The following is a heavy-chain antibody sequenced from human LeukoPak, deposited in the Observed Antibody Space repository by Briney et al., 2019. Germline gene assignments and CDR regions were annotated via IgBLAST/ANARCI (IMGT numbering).Heavy chain of an antibody. CDR1: GFTFDDYA. CDR2: ISWNSGSI. V-gene: IGHV3-9*01. D-gene: IGHD3-3*01. J-gene: IGHJ4*02. Sequence: GGSLRLSCAASGFTFDDYAMHWVRQAPGKGLEWVSGISWNSGSIGYADSVKGRFTISRDNAKNSLYLQMNSLRAEDTALYYCAKDIGYDGLADSFDYWGQGTLVTVSS. CDR3: AKDIGYDGLADSFDY.